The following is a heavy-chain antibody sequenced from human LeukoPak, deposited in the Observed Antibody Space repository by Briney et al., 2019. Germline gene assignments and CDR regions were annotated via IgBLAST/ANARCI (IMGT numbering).Heavy chain of an antibody. V-gene: IGHV3-74*01. CDR1: GFTFSTYW. CDR2: ISSDGSIT. Sequence: GGSLRLSCAASGFTFSTYWMHWVRQAPGKGLVWASRISSDGSITGYADSVKGRFTISRDNAKNTLYLQMNSLRAEDTAVYYCARHLNYYLDYWGQGTLVTVSS. D-gene: IGHD3-10*01. CDR3: ARHLNYYLDY. J-gene: IGHJ4*02.